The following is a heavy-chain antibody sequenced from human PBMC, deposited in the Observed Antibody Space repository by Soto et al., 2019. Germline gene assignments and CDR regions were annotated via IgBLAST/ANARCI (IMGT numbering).Heavy chain of an antibody. J-gene: IGHJ4*02. V-gene: IGHV3-74*03. Sequence: GGSLRLSCAASGFTFSSYAMSWVRQAPGKGLVWVSGVYSDGDSTLHAASVTGRFTISRDNAKNTVYLQMSDLRVEDTAMYYCEVRPGYSTGGDYWGRGTLVTVSS. CDR1: GFTFSSYA. CDR2: VYSDGDST. CDR3: EVRPGYSTGGDY. D-gene: IGHD2-15*01.